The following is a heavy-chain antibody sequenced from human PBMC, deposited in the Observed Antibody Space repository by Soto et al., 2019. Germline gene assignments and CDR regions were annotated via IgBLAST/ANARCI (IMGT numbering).Heavy chain of an antibody. CDR1: GFTFSSYG. CDR3: AKDGSAVTTWYYMDV. CDR2: ISYDGSNK. V-gene: IGHV3-30*18. D-gene: IGHD4-17*01. Sequence: PGGSLRLSCAASGFTFSSYGMHWVRQAPGKGLEWVAVISYDGSNKYYADSVKGRFTISRDNSKNTLYLQMNSLRAEDTAVYYCAKDGSAVTTWYYMDVWGKGTTVTVSS. J-gene: IGHJ6*03.